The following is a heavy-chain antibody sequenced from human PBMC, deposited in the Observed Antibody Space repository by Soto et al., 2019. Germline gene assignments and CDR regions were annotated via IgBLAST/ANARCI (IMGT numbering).Heavy chain of an antibody. CDR3: ARDKGLWGNGSGSSNYYGMDV. V-gene: IGHV4-61*01. Sequence: PSETLSLTCTVSGGSVSSGSYYWSWIRQPPGKGLEWIGYIYYSGSTNYNPSLKSRVTISVDTSKNQFSLKLSSVTAADTAVYYCARDKGLWGNGSGSSNYYGMDVWGQGTTVTVSS. D-gene: IGHD3-10*01. J-gene: IGHJ6*02. CDR2: IYYSGST. CDR1: GGSVSSGSYY.